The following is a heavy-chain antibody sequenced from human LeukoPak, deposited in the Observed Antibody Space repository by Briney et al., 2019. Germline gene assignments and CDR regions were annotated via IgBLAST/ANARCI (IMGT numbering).Heavy chain of an antibody. CDR1: GFTFSSYS. Sequence: PGGSLRLSCAASGFTFSSYSMNWVRQAPGKGLEWVSFISSSSSKIDYADSVRGRFTISRDNAKNSLYLQMNTLRAEDTAVYYCARGGTYGSVDYWGQGTLVTVSS. V-gene: IGHV3-48*01. CDR3: ARGGTYGSVDY. D-gene: IGHD3-10*01. CDR2: ISSSSSKI. J-gene: IGHJ4*02.